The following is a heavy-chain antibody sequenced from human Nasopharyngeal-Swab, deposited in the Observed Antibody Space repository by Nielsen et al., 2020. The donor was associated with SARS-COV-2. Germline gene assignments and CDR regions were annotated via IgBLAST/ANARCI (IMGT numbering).Heavy chain of an antibody. D-gene: IGHD5-12*01. CDR1: GLGFSNYE. Sequence: GGSLRLSCAASGLGFSNYEMNWVRQAPGKGLEWISYISTTTATIYYADSVKGRFTISRDNAKNSLYLQMNSLRAEDAAVYYCAREVPYSGHDDAFDIWGQETMVTVSA. CDR3: AREVPYSGHDDAFDI. V-gene: IGHV3-48*03. J-gene: IGHJ3*02. CDR2: ISTTTATI.